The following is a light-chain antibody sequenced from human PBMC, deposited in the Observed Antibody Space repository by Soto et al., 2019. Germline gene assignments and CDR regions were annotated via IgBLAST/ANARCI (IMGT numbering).Light chain of an antibody. CDR1: QDISNY. J-gene: IGKJ3*01. V-gene: IGKV1-33*01. CDR2: DAS. CDR3: QQYDSLPLS. Sequence: DIQMTQSPSSLSASVGDRVIISCQASQDISNYLNWYQQKPGKAPKLLISDASKLEAGVPSRFNGRGSGTEFTVIISSLQPEDIATYYCQQYDSLPLSFGPGTKVDI.